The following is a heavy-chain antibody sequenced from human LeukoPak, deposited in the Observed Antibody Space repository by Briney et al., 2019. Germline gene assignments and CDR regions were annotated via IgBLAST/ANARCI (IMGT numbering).Heavy chain of an antibody. CDR3: AKAASAYRPYFIDA. J-gene: IGHJ5*02. Sequence: GGSLRLSCAASGFTFSDYAMAWVRQAPGQGLEWVLAICGGGASTYYADSVKGRFTISRDNSKNSLFLEMSRLRAEDSALYYCAKAASAYRPYFIDAWGQGTLVTVSS. V-gene: IGHV3-23*01. D-gene: IGHD3-16*01. CDR1: GFTFSDYA. CDR2: ICGGGAST.